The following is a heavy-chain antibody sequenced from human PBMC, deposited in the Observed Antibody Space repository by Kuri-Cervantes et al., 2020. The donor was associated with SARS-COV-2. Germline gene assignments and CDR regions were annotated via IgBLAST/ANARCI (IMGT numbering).Heavy chain of an antibody. CDR3: ARDFWPSGGYFDY. Sequence: SETLSLTCTVSGGSISSSSYYWGWIRQPPGKGLEWIGSIYYSGSTYYNPSLKSRVTISVDTSKNQFSLKLSSVTAADTAVYYCARDFWPSGGYFDYWGQGTLVTDSS. CDR2: IYYSGST. V-gene: IGHV4-39*07. CDR1: GGSISSSSYY. J-gene: IGHJ4*02. D-gene: IGHD3-10*01.